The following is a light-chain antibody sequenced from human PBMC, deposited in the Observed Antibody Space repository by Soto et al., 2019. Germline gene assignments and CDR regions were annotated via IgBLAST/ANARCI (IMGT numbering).Light chain of an antibody. V-gene: IGKV3-11*01. J-gene: IGKJ1*01. CDR2: DAS. CDR3: QVRDVWPS. CDR1: QSVSTS. Sequence: IVLTQSPVTLALSPGERAVLSCRASQSVSTSLAWYKHKPGQAPRLFIYDASKRAPGVPARFSGSGSGTDFTLTISSLEPEDFAVYYCQVRDVWPSFGQGTKVEIK.